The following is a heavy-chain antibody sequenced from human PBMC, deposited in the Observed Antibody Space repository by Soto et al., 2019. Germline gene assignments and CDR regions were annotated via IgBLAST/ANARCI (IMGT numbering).Heavy chain of an antibody. Sequence: EVQLMETGGGLIQPGGSLRLSCAASGFTVSSNYMSWVRQAPGKGLEWVSVIYSGGSTYYADSVKGRFTISRDNSKNTLYLQMNSLRAEDTAVYYCARVAYYYDSSGIDYWGQGTLVTVSS. CDR1: GFTVSSNY. CDR3: ARVAYYYDSSGIDY. V-gene: IGHV3-53*02. D-gene: IGHD3-22*01. CDR2: IYSGGST. J-gene: IGHJ4*02.